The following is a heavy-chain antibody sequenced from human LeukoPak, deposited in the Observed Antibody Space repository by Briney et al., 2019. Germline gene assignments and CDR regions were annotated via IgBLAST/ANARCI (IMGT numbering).Heavy chain of an antibody. CDR3: ARVGRGYSYGYDFDY. Sequence: ASVKVSCKASGYTFTGYYMHWVRQAPEQGLEWMGWINPNSGGTNYAQKFQGRVTMTRDTSISTAYMELSRLRSDDTAVYYCARVGRGYSYGYDFDYWGQGTLVTVSS. CDR1: GYTFTGYY. J-gene: IGHJ4*02. CDR2: INPNSGGT. V-gene: IGHV1-2*02. D-gene: IGHD5-18*01.